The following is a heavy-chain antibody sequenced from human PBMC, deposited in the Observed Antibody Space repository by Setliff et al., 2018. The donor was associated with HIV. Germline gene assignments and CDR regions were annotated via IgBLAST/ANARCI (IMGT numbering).Heavy chain of an antibody. Sequence: WASVKVSCKASGYTLSNHGVTWVRQAPGQGLEWMGWISAYHINTKYAQEFQGRVTMTTDTSTNTAYMELRSLRSVDSAVYYCARMKTETAAYFYSYMDVWGKGTTVTVSS. CDR2: ISAYHINT. CDR3: ARMKTETAAYFYSYMDV. J-gene: IGHJ6*03. V-gene: IGHV1-18*01. D-gene: IGHD2-21*02. CDR1: GYTLSNHG.